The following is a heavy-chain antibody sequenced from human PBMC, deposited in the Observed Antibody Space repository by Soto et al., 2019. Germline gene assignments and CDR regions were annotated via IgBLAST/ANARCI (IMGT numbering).Heavy chain of an antibody. D-gene: IGHD2-2*01. CDR3: ARSQGSSTSLEIYYYYYYGMDV. J-gene: IGHJ6*02. CDR1: GGTFSSYA. Sequence: QVQLVQSGAEVKKPGSSVKVSCKASGGTFSSYAISWVRQAPGQGIEWMGGIIPISGTANYAQKFQGRVTITADESTSTAYMELSSLRSEDTAVYYCARSQGSSTSLEIYYYYYYGMDVWCQGTTVTVSS. V-gene: IGHV1-69*01. CDR2: IIPISGTA.